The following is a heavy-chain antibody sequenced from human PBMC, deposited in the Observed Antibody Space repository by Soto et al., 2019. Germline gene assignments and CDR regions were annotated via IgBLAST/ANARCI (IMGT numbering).Heavy chain of an antibody. CDR3: ARRYGSCFDS. CDR2: IYYSGST. D-gene: IGHD5-18*01. CDR1: GGSISSYY. J-gene: IGHJ4*02. Sequence: QVQLQESGPGLVKPSETLSLTCTVSGGSISSYYWSWIRQPPGKGLEWIGYIYYSGSTNYNPSLRSRATISLDTSKNQFSLKLSSVTAADTAVYYCARRYGSCFDSWGQGTLVTVSS. V-gene: IGHV4-59*08.